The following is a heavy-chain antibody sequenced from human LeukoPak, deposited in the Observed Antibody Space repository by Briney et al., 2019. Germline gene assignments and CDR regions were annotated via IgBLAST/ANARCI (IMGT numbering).Heavy chain of an antibody. CDR2: IYSGGST. J-gene: IGHJ4*02. CDR1: GFSFSTYA. V-gene: IGHV3-53*01. D-gene: IGHD6-13*01. CDR3: ARVVEPGRKAAAAPGDY. Sequence: GRSLRLSCAASGFSFSTYAMHWVRQAPGKGLEWVSVIYSGGSTYYADSVKGRFTISRDNSKNTLYLQMNSLRAEDTAVYYCARVVEPGRKAAAAPGDYWGQGTLVTVSS.